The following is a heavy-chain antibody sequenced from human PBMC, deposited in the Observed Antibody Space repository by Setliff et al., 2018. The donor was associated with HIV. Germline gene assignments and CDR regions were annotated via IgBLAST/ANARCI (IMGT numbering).Heavy chain of an antibody. V-gene: IGHV4-59*01. CDR1: GGSISGYY. CDR2: IYYIGNT. Sequence: SETLSLTCTVSGGSISGYYWSWIRQPPGKGLEWIGYIYYIGNTNYNPSLEGRVTLSVDTSKNQLSLKLSSVTAADTAVYYCARGRSRYYYDGSGYYVDYWGQGTLVTVSS. CDR3: ARGRSRYYYDGSGYYVDY. D-gene: IGHD3-22*01. J-gene: IGHJ4*02.